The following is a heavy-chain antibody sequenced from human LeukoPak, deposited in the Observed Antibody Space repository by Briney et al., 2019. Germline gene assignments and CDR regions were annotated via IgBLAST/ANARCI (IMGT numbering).Heavy chain of an antibody. V-gene: IGHV3-21*01. D-gene: IGHD2-15*01. CDR3: ARDRASRYCSGGSCYSPDY. J-gene: IGHJ4*02. CDR2: ISSSSSYI. CDR1: GFTFSSYS. Sequence: GESLKISCAASGFTFSSYSMNWVRQAPGKGLEWFSSISSSSSYIYYADSVKGRFTISRDNAKNSLYLQMNSLRAEDTAVYYCARDRASRYCSGGSCYSPDYWGQGTLVTVSS.